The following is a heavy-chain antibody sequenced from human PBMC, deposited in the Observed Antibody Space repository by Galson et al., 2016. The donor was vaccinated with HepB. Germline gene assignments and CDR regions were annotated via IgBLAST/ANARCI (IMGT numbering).Heavy chain of an antibody. CDR1: GGTFSNYA. CDR3: ARGLGSGWFGVLNY. Sequence: SVKVSCKASGGTFSNYAISWVRQAPGQGLEWVGRIIPILDIANYAQRFQGRVTITADKSTSTAYMELSSLRSEDTAVYYCARGLGSGWFGVLNYWGQRTLITVSS. D-gene: IGHD6-19*01. J-gene: IGHJ4*02. CDR2: IIPILDIA. V-gene: IGHV1-69*04.